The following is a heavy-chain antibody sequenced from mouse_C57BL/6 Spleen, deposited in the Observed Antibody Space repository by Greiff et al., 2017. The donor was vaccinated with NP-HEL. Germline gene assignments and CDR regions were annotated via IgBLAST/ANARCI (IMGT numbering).Heavy chain of an antibody. CDR1: GYTFTSYW. CDR2: IHPNSGST. Sequence: QVQLQQSGAELVKPGASVKLSCKASGYTFTSYWMHWVKQRPGQGLEWIGMIHPNSGSTNYNEKFKSKATLTVDKSSSTAYMQLSSLTSEDSAVYFCAREEGYGWFAYWGQGTLVTVSA. D-gene: IGHD3-1*01. J-gene: IGHJ3*01. CDR3: AREEGYGWFAY. V-gene: IGHV1-64*01.